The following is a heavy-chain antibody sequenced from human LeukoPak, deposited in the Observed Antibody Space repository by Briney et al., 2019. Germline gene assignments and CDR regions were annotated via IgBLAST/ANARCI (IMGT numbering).Heavy chain of an antibody. Sequence: PSETLSLPCTVSGGSLSGYFWSWFRRPPGKGLENIGYIHSSGSTNHNPSYKSRVTVSLEMSKNQFSLSLSSVTAADTAVYYCARDPGDTDWYNFDFWGQGILVTVSS. CDR1: GGSLSGYF. J-gene: IGHJ4*02. D-gene: IGHD3-9*01. CDR3: ARDPGDTDWYNFDF. V-gene: IGHV4-59*01. CDR2: IHSSGST.